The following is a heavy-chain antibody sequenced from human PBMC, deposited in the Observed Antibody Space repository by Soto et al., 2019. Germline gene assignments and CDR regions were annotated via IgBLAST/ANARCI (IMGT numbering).Heavy chain of an antibody. J-gene: IGHJ4*02. CDR2: IIPIFGTA. Sequence: SVKVSCKASGGTFSSYAISWVRQAPGQGLEWMGGIIPIFGTANYAQKFQGRVTITADESTSTAYMELSSLRSGDTAVYYCARDNKQWLALYYFDYWGQGTLVTVSS. V-gene: IGHV1-69*13. CDR1: GGTFSSYA. D-gene: IGHD6-19*01. CDR3: ARDNKQWLALYYFDY.